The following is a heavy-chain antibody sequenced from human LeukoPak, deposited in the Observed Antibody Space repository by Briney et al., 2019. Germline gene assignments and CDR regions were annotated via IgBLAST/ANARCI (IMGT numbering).Heavy chain of an antibody. V-gene: IGHV3-48*01. J-gene: IGHJ5*02. CDR1: GFTLSTYA. CDR3: AIQRIVQNWFDP. D-gene: IGHD2/OR15-2a*01. CDR2: ISTSSSSI. Sequence: GGSLRLSCAASGFTLSTYAMNWVRQAPGKGLEWVSYISTSSSSIYYADSVKGRFTISRDNAKNSLYLQMNSLRSEDTAVYYCAIQRIVQNWFDPWGQGTLVTVSS.